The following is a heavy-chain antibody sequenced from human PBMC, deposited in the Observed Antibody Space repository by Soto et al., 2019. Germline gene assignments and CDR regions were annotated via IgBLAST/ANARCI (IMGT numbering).Heavy chain of an antibody. CDR2: IIPILGIA. Sequence: SVKVSCKASGGTFSSYTISWVRQAPGQGLEWMGRIIPILGIANYAQKFQGRVTITADKSTSTAYMELSSLRSEDTAVYYCARDPSYGPPHFDYWGQGTLVTVSS. J-gene: IGHJ4*02. D-gene: IGHD5-18*01. V-gene: IGHV1-69*04. CDR1: GGTFSSYT. CDR3: ARDPSYGPPHFDY.